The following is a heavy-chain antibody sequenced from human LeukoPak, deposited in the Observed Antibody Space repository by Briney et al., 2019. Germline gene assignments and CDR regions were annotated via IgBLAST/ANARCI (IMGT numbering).Heavy chain of an antibody. CDR1: GFTFSSYA. CDR2: ISGSGGST. V-gene: IGHV3-23*01. D-gene: IGHD3-3*01. J-gene: IGHJ6*04. Sequence: PGGSLRLSCAASGFTFSSYAMSWVRQAQGKGLEWVSPISGSGGSTYYADSVKGRFTISRDNSKNTLYLQMNSLRAEDTAVYYCAKDRITVFGVVPDVWGKGTTVTVSS. CDR3: AKDRITVFGVVPDV.